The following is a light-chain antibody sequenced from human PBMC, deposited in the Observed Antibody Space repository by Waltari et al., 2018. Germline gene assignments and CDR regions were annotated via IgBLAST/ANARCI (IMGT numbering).Light chain of an antibody. J-gene: IGKJ4*01. CDR1: QSVSSN. CDR2: GAS. CDR3: QQYNNWPPELT. Sequence: EIVMTQSPATLSVSPGERATLSCRASQSVSSNLAWYQQKPCQAPRLLIYGASTRATGIPARFSGSGSGTEFTLTISSMQSEDFAVYYCQQYNNWPPELTFGGGTKVEIK. V-gene: IGKV3-15*01.